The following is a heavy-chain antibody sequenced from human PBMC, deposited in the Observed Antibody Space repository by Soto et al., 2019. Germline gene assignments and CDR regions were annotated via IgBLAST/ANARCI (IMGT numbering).Heavy chain of an antibody. CDR2: ISGSSDRT. V-gene: IGHV3-23*01. Sequence: EVQVLESGGDLVQPGGSLRLSCAASGFNIRNYAMSWVRQAPGKALEWVSGISGSSDRTYYADSVKGRFTIAKDTSSNALYLQMNSLRVEHTAVYHCEGSWTWGQGTMVTVSS. D-gene: IGHD5-12*01. J-gene: IGHJ3*01. CDR3: EGSWT. CDR1: GFNIRNYA.